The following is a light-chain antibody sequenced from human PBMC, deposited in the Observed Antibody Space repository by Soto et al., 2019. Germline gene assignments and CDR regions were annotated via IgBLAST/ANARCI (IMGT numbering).Light chain of an antibody. J-gene: IGLJ3*02. Sequence: SYELTQPPSVSGAPGQTAKITCGGNNIGGKSVHWYQQKPGQAPGVVVFDDTDRPSGIPERFSGSKSGNAATLTISRVEAGDEADYYCQVWDINTDHWVFGGGTKLTVL. CDR2: DDT. CDR1: NIGGKS. CDR3: QVWDINTDHWV. V-gene: IGLV3-21*02.